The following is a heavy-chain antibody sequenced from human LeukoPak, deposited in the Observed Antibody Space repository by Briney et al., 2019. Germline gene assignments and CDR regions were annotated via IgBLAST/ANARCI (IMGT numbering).Heavy chain of an antibody. CDR2: ISWNSGSI. Sequence: GGSLRLSCAASGFTFDDYAMHWVRQAPGKGLEWVAGISWNSGSIGYADSVKGRFTISRDNAKNSLYLQMGSLRAGDMAVYYCARAGSYYYYYYGMDVWGQGTTVTVSS. J-gene: IGHJ6*02. V-gene: IGHV3-9*03. CDR3: ARAGSYYYYYYGMDV. CDR1: GFTFDDYA. D-gene: IGHD3-10*01.